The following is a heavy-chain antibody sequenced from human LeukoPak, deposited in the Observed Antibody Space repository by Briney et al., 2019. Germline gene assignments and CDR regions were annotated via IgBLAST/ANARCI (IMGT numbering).Heavy chain of an antibody. Sequence: PGRSLRLSCAASGFTFSSYGIHWVRQAPGKGLEWVAVVWYDGSEKYYADSVKGRFTIPRDNSKNTLYLQMNSLRAEDTAIYYCARDRGDPDYYFDQWGQGTLVTVSS. J-gene: IGHJ4*02. V-gene: IGHV3-33*01. CDR2: VWYDGSEK. CDR1: GFTFSSYG. D-gene: IGHD7-27*01. CDR3: ARDRGDPDYYFDQ.